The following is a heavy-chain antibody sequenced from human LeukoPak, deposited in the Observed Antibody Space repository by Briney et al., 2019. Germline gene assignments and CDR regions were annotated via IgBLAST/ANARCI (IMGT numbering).Heavy chain of an antibody. CDR3: AELGITMIGGV. D-gene: IGHD3-10*02. J-gene: IGHJ6*04. Sequence: GGSLRLSCAASGFTFSTYAMSWVRQAPGKGLEWVSAIGGSGGSTYYADSVKGRFTISRDNSKNTLYLQMNSLRAEDTAVYYCAELGITMIGGVWGKGTTVTISS. CDR2: IGGSGGST. CDR1: GFTFSTYA. V-gene: IGHV3-23*01.